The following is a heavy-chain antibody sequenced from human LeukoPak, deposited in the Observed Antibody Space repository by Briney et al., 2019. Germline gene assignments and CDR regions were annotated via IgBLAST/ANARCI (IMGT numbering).Heavy chain of an antibody. Sequence: GGSLRLSCAASGFTFSSYAMHWVRQAPGKGLEWVAVISYDGSNKYYADSVKGRFTISRDNSKNTLYLQMNSLRAEDTAVYYCARDGSKLWFGSFDYWGQGTLVTVSS. CDR1: GFTFSSYA. CDR3: ARDGSKLWFGSFDY. D-gene: IGHD3-10*01. V-gene: IGHV3-30-3*01. J-gene: IGHJ4*02. CDR2: ISYDGSNK.